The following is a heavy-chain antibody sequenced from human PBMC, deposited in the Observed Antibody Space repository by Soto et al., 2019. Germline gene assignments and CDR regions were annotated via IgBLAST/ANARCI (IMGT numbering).Heavy chain of an antibody. J-gene: IGHJ4*02. Sequence: GGSLRFSCAASGFTFSSYSMNWVRQAPGKGLEWVSSISSSSSYIYYADSVKGRFTISRDNAKNSLYLQMNSLRAEDTAVYYCARGDVDIVATISESAFSGYWGQGTLVTVSS. CDR2: ISSSSSYI. CDR3: ARGDVDIVATISESAFSGY. CDR1: GFTFSSYS. V-gene: IGHV3-21*01. D-gene: IGHD5-12*01.